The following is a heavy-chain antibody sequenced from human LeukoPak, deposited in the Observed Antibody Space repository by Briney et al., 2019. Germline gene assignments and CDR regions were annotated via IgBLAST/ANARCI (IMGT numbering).Heavy chain of an antibody. Sequence: GGSLRLSCAASGSTFSSYSMNWVRQAPGKGLEWVSSISSSSSYIYYADSVKGRFTISRDNAKNSLYLQMNSLRAEDTAVYYCARDDPYYYGSGSYFSGLMYYYYYYGMDVWGQGTTVTVSS. J-gene: IGHJ6*02. CDR2: ISSSSSYI. D-gene: IGHD3-10*01. V-gene: IGHV3-21*01. CDR3: ARDDPYYYGSGSYFSGLMYYYYYYGMDV. CDR1: GSTFSSYS.